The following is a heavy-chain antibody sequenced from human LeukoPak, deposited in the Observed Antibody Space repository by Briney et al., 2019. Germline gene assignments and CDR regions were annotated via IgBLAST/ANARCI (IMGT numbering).Heavy chain of an antibody. CDR2: IYYSGST. CDR1: GGSISSYY. Sequence: PSETLSLTCTVSGGSISSYYWSWIRQPPGKGLEWIGYIYYSGSTNYNPPLKSRVTISVDTSKNQFSLKLSSVTAADTAVYYCARAGTYDSSGYYYLDIWGQGTMVTVSS. D-gene: IGHD3-22*01. V-gene: IGHV4-59*01. J-gene: IGHJ3*02. CDR3: ARAGTYDSSGYYYLDI.